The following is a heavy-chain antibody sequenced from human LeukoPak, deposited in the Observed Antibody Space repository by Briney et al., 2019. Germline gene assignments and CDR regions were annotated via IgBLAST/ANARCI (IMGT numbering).Heavy chain of an antibody. CDR1: GGSISSSNW. CDR3: ASPTNSSGWYYY. D-gene: IGHD6-19*01. Sequence: SETLSLTCAVSGGSISSSNWWSWVRQPPGKGLEWIGEIYHSGSTNCNPSLKSRVTISVDKSKNQFSLKLSSVTAADTAAYYCASPTNSSGWYYYWGQGTLVTVSS. CDR2: IYHSGST. J-gene: IGHJ4*02. V-gene: IGHV4-4*02.